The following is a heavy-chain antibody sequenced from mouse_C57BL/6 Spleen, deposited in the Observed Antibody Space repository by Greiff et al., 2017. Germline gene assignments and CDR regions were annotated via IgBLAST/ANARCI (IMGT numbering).Heavy chain of an antibody. J-gene: IGHJ2*01. D-gene: IGHD2-2*01. Sequence: VQLQQSGAELVRPGASVKLSCTASGFNIKDDYMHWVKQRPEQGLEWIGWIDPENGDTEYASKFQGKATITADTSSNTAYLQLSSLTSEDTAVYYCTTSTMVTHYFDYWGQGTTLTVSS. CDR1: GFNIKDDY. CDR2: IDPENGDT. CDR3: TTSTMVTHYFDY. V-gene: IGHV14-4*01.